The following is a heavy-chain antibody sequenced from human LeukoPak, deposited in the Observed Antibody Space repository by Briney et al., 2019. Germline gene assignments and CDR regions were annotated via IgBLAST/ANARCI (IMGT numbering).Heavy chain of an antibody. CDR1: GFTFSSYA. J-gene: IGHJ4*02. D-gene: IGHD3-10*01. CDR2: ISGSGGST. CDR3: ASVKWFGELLPFDY. Sequence: GGSLRLSCAASGFTFSSYAMSWVRQAPGKGLEWVSAISGSGGSTYYADSVKGRFTISRDNSKNTLYLQINSLRAEDTAVYYCASVKWFGELLPFDYWGQGTLVTVSS. V-gene: IGHV3-23*01.